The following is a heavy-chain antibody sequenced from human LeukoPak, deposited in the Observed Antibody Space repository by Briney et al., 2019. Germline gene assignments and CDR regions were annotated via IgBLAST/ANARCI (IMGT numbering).Heavy chain of an antibody. CDR2: INHSGST. CDR3: ARETSGSNDAFDI. J-gene: IGHJ3*02. CDR1: GGSFSRYY. Sequence: PSDTLSLTCAAYGGSFSRYYWIWIRQPPGNGLEWIGEINHSGSTNYNPSLKSRVTISVDTSKNQFSLKLSSVTAADTAVYYCARETSGSNDAFDIWGQGTMVTVSS. V-gene: IGHV4-34*01. D-gene: IGHD1-26*01.